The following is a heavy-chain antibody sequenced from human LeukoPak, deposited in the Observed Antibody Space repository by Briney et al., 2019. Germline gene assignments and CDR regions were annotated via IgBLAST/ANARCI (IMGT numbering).Heavy chain of an antibody. CDR3: ARDKSGSLDF. CDR2: DYASGIN. CDR1: GDSVTSHG. V-gene: IGHV4-59*02. Sequence: PSETLSLTCSVSGDSVTSHGWSWVRQPPGKGLEWIGYDYASGINSDNCNPSLKSRVTISVDTSRNQFSLRLNSVTAADTAIYYCARDKSGSLDFWGQGTLVTVSS. D-gene: IGHD3-10*01. J-gene: IGHJ4*02.